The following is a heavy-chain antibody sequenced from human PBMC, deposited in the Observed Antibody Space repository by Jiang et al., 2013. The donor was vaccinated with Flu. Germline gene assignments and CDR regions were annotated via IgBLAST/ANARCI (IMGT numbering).Heavy chain of an antibody. CDR3: ARDTGASTFLDF. D-gene: IGHD1-14*01. CDR1: GGSVTSAKYY. J-gene: IGHJ4*02. V-gene: IGHV4-61*02. CDR2: IYTSGST. Sequence: GLVKPSQTLSLTCTVSGGSVTSAKYYWGWIRQPAGKGLEWIGRIYTSGSTNYNPSLESRVTISLDTSTNQFSLRLRSVTAADTAVYYCARDTGASTFLDFWGPGTLVTVSS.